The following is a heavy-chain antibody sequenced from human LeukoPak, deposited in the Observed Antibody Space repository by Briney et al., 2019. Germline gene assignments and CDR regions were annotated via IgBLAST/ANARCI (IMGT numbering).Heavy chain of an antibody. D-gene: IGHD3-10*01. CDR1: GGTFINYA. J-gene: IGHJ4*02. Sequence: SVKVSCKASGGTFINYAISWVRQAPGQGLEWMGGIIPMYGTTNYAQNFQDRVTITADESTSTVYMEVNSLRSDDTAVYYCAREGDSGSPPYFDYWGQGTLVTVSS. CDR3: AREGDSGSPPYFDY. V-gene: IGHV1-69*13. CDR2: IIPMYGTT.